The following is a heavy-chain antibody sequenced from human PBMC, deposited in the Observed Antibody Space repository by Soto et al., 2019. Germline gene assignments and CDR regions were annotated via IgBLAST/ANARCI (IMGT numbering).Heavy chain of an antibody. CDR3: ARNQRHHQIRHDAFDI. Sequence: EVPLVESGGGLVKPGGSLRLSCAASGFTFSSYSMNWVRQAPGKGLERVSSISSSSSYIYYADSVKGRFTISRDNAKNSLYLQMNGLRAETTAVYYCARNQRHHQIRHDAFDIWGQGRMVTVSS. CDR2: ISSSSSYI. CDR1: GFTFSSYS. D-gene: IGHD2-2*01. J-gene: IGHJ3*02. V-gene: IGHV3-21*01.